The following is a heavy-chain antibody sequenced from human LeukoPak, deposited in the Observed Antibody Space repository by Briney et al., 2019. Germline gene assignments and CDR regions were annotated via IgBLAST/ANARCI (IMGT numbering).Heavy chain of an antibody. V-gene: IGHV4-39*07. CDR1: GGSISSSSYY. J-gene: IGHJ6*02. D-gene: IGHD3-3*01. CDR3: ARIFGAPYYYGMDV. Sequence: SETLSLTCTVSGGSISSSSYYWGWIRQPPGKGLEWIGSIYYSGSTYYNPSLKSRVTISVDTSKNQFSLKLSSVTAADTAVYYCARIFGAPYYYGMDVWGQGTTVTVSS. CDR2: IYYSGST.